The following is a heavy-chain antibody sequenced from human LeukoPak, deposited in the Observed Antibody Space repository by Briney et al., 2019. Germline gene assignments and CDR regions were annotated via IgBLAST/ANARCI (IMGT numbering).Heavy chain of an antibody. D-gene: IGHD6-19*01. J-gene: IGHJ4*02. CDR2: ISWDGGST. Sequence: GGSLRLSCAASGFTFDDYTMHWVRQAPGKGLERVSLISWDGGSTYYADSVKGRFTIARDNSKNSLYLQMNSLRTEDTALYYCAKEGESGCLDYWGQGTLVTVSS. V-gene: IGHV3-43*01. CDR1: GFTFDDYT. CDR3: AKEGESGCLDY.